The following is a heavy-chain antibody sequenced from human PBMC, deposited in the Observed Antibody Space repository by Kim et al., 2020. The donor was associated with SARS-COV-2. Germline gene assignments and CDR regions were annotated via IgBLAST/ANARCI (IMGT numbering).Heavy chain of an antibody. CDR3: AREGYYYDSSGSEYAFDI. Sequence: TGRFTIYRDNSKNTLYLQMNSLRAEDTAVYYCAREGYYYDSSGSEYAFDIWGQGTMVTVSS. V-gene: IGHV3-30*01. J-gene: IGHJ3*02. D-gene: IGHD3-22*01.